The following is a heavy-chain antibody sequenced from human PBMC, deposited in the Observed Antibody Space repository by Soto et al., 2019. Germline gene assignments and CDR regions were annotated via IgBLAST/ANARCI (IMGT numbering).Heavy chain of an antibody. CDR3: ARKGKSGYFNWFDP. CDR1: GYRFTSYW. CDR2: IFPSDSDT. Sequence: GESLKISCRTSGYRFTSYWIAWVRQMPGKGLEWTGIIFPSDSDTRYSPSFQGQVTISADRSTSTVFLQWASLKASDTAVYFCARKGKSGYFNWFDPWGQGTLVTVSS. D-gene: IGHD3-22*01. V-gene: IGHV5-51*01. J-gene: IGHJ5*02.